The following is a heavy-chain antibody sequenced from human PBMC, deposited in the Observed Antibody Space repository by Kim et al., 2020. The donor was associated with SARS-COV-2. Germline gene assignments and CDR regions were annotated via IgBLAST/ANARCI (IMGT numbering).Heavy chain of an antibody. CDR1: GGSINAKS. CDR3: ARGMTTFDS. Sequence: SETLSLTCTISGGSINAKSWSWIRQPPGKGLEWIGYMSDSGGTNSNPSLRSRVTISVDTSKNQFSLYLSSVTAADTAVYYCARGMTTFDSWGQGTLVTVS. CDR2: MSDSGGT. J-gene: IGHJ4*02. V-gene: IGHV4-59*13. D-gene: IGHD4-17*01.